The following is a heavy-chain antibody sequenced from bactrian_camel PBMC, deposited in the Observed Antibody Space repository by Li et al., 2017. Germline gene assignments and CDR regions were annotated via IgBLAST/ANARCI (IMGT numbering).Heavy chain of an antibody. Sequence: HVQLVESGGGSVQAGGSLSLNCAFDAYTPTSVRMAWFRQAPGKEREGVARIATGNGNTYYADSVKGRFTISQDNAKNTVYLQMNSLKPEDTAMYYCAARGPYCYTTLSVRDFTYWGQGTQVTVS. V-gene: IGHV3S63*01. D-gene: IGHD2*01. J-gene: IGHJ6*01. CDR2: IATGNGNT. CDR3: AARGPYCYTTLSVRDFTY. CDR1: AYTPTSVR.